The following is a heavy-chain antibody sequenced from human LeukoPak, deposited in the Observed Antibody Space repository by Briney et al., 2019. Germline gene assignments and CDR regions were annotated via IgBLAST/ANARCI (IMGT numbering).Heavy chain of an antibody. V-gene: IGHV1-18*04. CDR3: ARGRAGRYCSGGSCYSGDLTR. CDR2: ISAYNGNT. CDR1: GYTFTGYY. Sequence: ASVKVSCKASGYTFTGYYMHWVRQAPGQGLEWMGWISAYNGNTNYAQKLQGRVTMTTDTSTSTAYMELRSLRSDDTAVYYCARGRAGRYCSGGSCYSGDLTRWGQGTLVTVSS. D-gene: IGHD2-15*01. J-gene: IGHJ4*02.